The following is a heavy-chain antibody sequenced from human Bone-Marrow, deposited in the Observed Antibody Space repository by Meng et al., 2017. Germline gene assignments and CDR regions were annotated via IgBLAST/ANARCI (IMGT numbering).Heavy chain of an antibody. CDR2: ISSSSSYI. Sequence: GESLKISCAASGFTFSSYSMNWVRQAPGKGLEWVSSISSSSSYIYYEDSVKGRFTISRDNAKNSLYLQMNSLRAEDTAVYYCARGTKHSTGIAVAGTIPYYFDYWGQGTLVTVSS. V-gene: IGHV3-21*01. CDR3: ARGTKHSTGIAVAGTIPYYFDY. CDR1: GFTFSSYS. D-gene: IGHD6-19*01. J-gene: IGHJ4*02.